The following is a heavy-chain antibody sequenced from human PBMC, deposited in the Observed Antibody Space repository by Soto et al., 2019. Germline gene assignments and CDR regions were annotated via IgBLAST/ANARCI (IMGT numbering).Heavy chain of an antibody. CDR1: GYSFTSYW. CDR3: AIGGREQLRFNSYFDY. D-gene: IGHD5-18*01. Sequence: PGESLKISCKGSGYSFTSYWIGWVRQMPGKGLEWMGIIYPGDSDTRYSPSFQGQVTISADKSISTAYLQWSSLKASDTAMYYCAIGGREQLRFNSYFDYWGQGTLVTAP. CDR2: IYPGDSDT. J-gene: IGHJ4*02. V-gene: IGHV5-51*01.